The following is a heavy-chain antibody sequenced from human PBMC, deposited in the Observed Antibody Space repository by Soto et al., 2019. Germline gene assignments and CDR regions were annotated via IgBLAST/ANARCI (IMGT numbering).Heavy chain of an antibody. CDR1: SGSISSINW. CDR3: ASAYYDILTGAFDI. CDR2: IYHSGST. V-gene: IGHV4-4*02. Sequence: PSETLSLTCAVSSGSISSINWWSWVRQPPGKGLEWIGEIYHSGSTNYNPSLKSRVTISVDKSKNQFSLKLSSVTAADTAVYYCASAYYDILTGAFDIWGQGTMVTVSS. J-gene: IGHJ3*02. D-gene: IGHD3-9*01.